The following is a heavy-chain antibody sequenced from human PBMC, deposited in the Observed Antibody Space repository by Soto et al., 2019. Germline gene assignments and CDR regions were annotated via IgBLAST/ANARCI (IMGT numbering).Heavy chain of an antibody. J-gene: IGHJ2*01. CDR2: IWYDGSNK. V-gene: IGHV3-33*01. CDR3: ARALALGIAARRRGWYFDL. Sequence: GGSLRLSCAASGFTFSSYGMHWVRQAPGKGLEWVAVIWYDGSNKYYADSVKGRFTISRDNSKNTLYLQMNSLRAEDTAVYYCARALALGIAARRRGWYFDLWGRGTLVTVSS. D-gene: IGHD6-6*01. CDR1: GFTFSSYG.